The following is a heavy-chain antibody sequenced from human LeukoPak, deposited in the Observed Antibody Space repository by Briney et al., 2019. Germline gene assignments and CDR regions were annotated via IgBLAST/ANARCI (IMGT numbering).Heavy chain of an antibody. CDR2: IYYSGST. D-gene: IGHD1-26*01. Sequence: PSETLSLTCTVSGGSISSGGYYWSWIRQHPGKGLEWIGYIYYSGSTYYNPSLMSRVTISVDTSKNQFSLKLSSVTAADTAVYYCARHWSVEWELAFDDWGQGTLVTVSS. CDR1: GGSISSGGYY. J-gene: IGHJ4*02. V-gene: IGHV4-31*03. CDR3: ARHWSVEWELAFDD.